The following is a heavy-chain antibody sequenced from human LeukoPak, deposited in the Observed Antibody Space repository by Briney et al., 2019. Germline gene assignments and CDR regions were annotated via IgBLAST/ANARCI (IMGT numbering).Heavy chain of an antibody. CDR3: AKDGGYSYGRFDY. J-gene: IGHJ4*02. D-gene: IGHD5-18*01. V-gene: IGHV3-30*18. CDR2: ISYDGSNK. Sequence: GGSLRLSCAASGFTFSSYGMHWVRQAPGKGLEWAAVISYDGSNKYYADSVKGRFTISRDNSKNTLYLQMNSLRAEDTAVYYCAKDGGYSYGRFDYWGQGTLVTVSS. CDR1: GFTFSSYG.